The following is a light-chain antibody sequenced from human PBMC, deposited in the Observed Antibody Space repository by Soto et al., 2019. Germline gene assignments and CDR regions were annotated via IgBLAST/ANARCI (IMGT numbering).Light chain of an antibody. Sequence: EIVLTQPPGTLSLSPGERATLSCRPSQSVNSAYLAWYQQKPGQAPRLLIYGASSRATGIPDRFSGSGSGTDFTLTISRLEPEDFAVYYCQQYVNSPQSPQTFGQGTKVDIK. CDR3: QQYVNSPQSPQT. J-gene: IGKJ1*01. V-gene: IGKV3-20*01. CDR1: QSVNSAY. CDR2: GAS.